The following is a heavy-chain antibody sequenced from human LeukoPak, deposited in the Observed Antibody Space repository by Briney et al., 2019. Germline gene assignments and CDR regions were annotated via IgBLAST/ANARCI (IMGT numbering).Heavy chain of an antibody. D-gene: IGHD3-10*01. V-gene: IGHV3-20*04. CDR2: INWDGSST. J-gene: IGHJ4*02. Sequence: GGSLRLSCAASGFTFSSYSMNWVRQAPGKGPEWVSGINWDGSSTGYADSVKGRFTISRDNAKNSLYLQMNSLRAEDTALYFCARMVLPRPGEFDYWGQGTLVTVSS. CDR1: GFTFSSYS. CDR3: ARMVLPRPGEFDY.